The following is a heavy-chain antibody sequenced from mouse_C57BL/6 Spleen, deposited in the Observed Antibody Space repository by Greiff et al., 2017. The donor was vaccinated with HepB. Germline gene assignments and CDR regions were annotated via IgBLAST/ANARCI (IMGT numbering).Heavy chain of an antibody. J-gene: IGHJ4*01. CDR2: IDPSDSYT. CDR1: GYTFTSYW. V-gene: IGHV1-50*01. Sequence: QVQLQQPGAELVKPGASVKLSCKASGYTFTSYWMQWVKQRPGQGLEWIGEIDPSDSYTNYNQKFKGKATLTVDTSSSTAYMQLSSLTSEDSAVYYCARSELDYAMDCWGQGTSVTVSS. CDR3: ARSELDYAMDC.